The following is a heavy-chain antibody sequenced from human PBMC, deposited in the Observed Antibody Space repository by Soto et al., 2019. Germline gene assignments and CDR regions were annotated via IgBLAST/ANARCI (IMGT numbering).Heavy chain of an antibody. D-gene: IGHD2-8*01. CDR2: ISAYNGNT. Sequence: ASVKVSCKASGYTFTSYGISWVRQAPGQGLEWMGWISAYNGNTNYAQKLQGRVTMTTDTSTSTAYMELRSLRSEDTAVYYCGVSYYYYYGMDVWGQGTTVTVSS. CDR1: GYTFTSYG. CDR3: GVSYYYYYGMDV. J-gene: IGHJ6*02. V-gene: IGHV1-18*01.